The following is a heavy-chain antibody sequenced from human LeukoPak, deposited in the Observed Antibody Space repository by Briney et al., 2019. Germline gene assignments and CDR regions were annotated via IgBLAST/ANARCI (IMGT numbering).Heavy chain of an antibody. CDR3: ARDSGSSSGSDYYGTDV. CDR1: GDSVSSNSAA. V-gene: IGHV6-1*01. CDR2: TYYRSKWYN. J-gene: IGHJ6*02. D-gene: IGHD6-13*01. Sequence: SQTLSLTCAISGDSVSSNSAAWNWIRQSPSRGLEWLGRTYYRSKWYNDYAVSVKSRITINPDTSKNQFSLQLNSVTPEDTAVYYCARDSGSSSGSDYYGTDVWGQGTTVTVSS.